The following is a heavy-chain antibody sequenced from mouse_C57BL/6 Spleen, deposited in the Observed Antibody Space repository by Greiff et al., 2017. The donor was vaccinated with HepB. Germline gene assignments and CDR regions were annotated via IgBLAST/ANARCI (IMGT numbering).Heavy chain of an antibody. J-gene: IGHJ1*03. CDR2: IDPEDGDT. V-gene: IGHV14-1*01. Sequence: EVQLKQSGAELVRPGASVKLSCTASGFNIKDYYMHWVKQRPEQGLEWIGRIDPEDGDTEYAPKFQGKATMTADTSSNTAYLQLSSLTSEDTAVYYCTRCYSNHWYFDVWGTGTTVTVSS. CDR3: TRCYSNHWYFDV. CDR1: GFNIKDYY. D-gene: IGHD2-5*01.